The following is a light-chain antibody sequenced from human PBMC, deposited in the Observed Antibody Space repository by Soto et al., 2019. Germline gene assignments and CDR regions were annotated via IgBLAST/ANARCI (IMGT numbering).Light chain of an antibody. CDR3: AVWDDSLNGVV. CDR2: TDN. Sequence: QSVLTQPPSASGTPGQRVTISCSGSSSNIASNTVNWYQQLPGTAPKVLMYTDNQRPSGVPDRFSGSKSGTSASLAISGLQYEDEADYYCAVWDDSLNGVVFGGGTKVTVL. J-gene: IGLJ2*01. CDR1: SSNIASNT. V-gene: IGLV1-44*01.